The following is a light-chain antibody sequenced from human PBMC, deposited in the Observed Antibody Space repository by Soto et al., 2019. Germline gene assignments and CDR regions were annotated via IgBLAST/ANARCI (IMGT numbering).Light chain of an antibody. V-gene: IGKV1-33*01. Sequence: DIQMTQSQSSLSASVGDRVTITCQASQDITNDLNWYQQKPGKAPKVLIYEASNFETGVPSRFSGSGSGTDFTFTISSLQPEDIATYFCQRYDNVPLTFGGGTKVEIK. CDR2: EAS. CDR3: QRYDNVPLT. CDR1: QDITND. J-gene: IGKJ4*01.